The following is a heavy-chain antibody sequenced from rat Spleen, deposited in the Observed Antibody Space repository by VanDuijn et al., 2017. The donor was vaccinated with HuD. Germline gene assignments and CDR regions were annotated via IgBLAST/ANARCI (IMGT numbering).Heavy chain of an antibody. CDR1: GFTFSNAA. J-gene: IGHJ2*01. D-gene: IGHD3-1*01. CDR2: IRTKANNYAT. V-gene: IGHV10-5*01. CDR3: TAASNEY. Sequence: VQLVGSGGGLVQPGRSLKLSCPASGFTFSNAAMYWVRQAPGKGLEWVARIRTKANNYATYYADSVKGRFTISRDDSKSMVYLQMDNLKTEDTAIYYCTAASNEYWGQGVMVTVSS.